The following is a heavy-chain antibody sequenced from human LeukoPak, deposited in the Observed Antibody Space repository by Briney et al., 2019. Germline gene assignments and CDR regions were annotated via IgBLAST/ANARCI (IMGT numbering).Heavy chain of an antibody. Sequence: GGSLRLSCAASGFTFSDYYMSWSRQAPGKGLEWVSYISSSSSYTNYADSVKGRFTISRDNAKNSLYLQMNSLRAEDTAVYYCARSPLLLWFGELSPYYYYYGMDVWGQGTTVTVSS. V-gene: IGHV3-11*06. CDR1: GFTFSDYY. CDR2: ISSSSSYT. CDR3: ARSPLLLWFGELSPYYYYYGMDV. D-gene: IGHD3-10*01. J-gene: IGHJ6*02.